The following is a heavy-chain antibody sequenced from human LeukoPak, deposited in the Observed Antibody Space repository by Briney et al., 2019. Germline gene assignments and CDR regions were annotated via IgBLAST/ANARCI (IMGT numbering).Heavy chain of an antibody. Sequence: GGSLRLSCAASGFIFSDYYMSWIRQAPGKGLEWVAVISYDGNNKYYADSVKGRFTISRDNSKSTLYVQMNSLRAEDTAVYYCAKEVIAAGGNFEYWGQGTLVTVSS. D-gene: IGHD6-13*01. CDR2: ISYDGNNK. V-gene: IGHV3-30*18. CDR3: AKEVIAAGGNFEY. J-gene: IGHJ4*02. CDR1: GFIFSDYY.